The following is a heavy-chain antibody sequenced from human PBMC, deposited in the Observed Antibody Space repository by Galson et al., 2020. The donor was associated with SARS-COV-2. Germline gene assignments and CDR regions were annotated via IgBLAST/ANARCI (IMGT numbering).Heavy chain of an antibody. D-gene: IGHD3-9*01. CDR3: ATLPSDILTGYSPAGGFDY. J-gene: IGHJ4*02. V-gene: IGHV4-39*07. CDR1: GGSISSSSYY. Sequence: SETLSLTCTVSGGSISSSSYYWGWIRQPPGKGLEWIGSIYYSGSTYYNPSLKSRVTISVDTSKNQFSLKLSAVSAADTAVYYCATLPSDILTGYSPAGGFDYWGQGTLVTVSS. CDR2: IYYSGST.